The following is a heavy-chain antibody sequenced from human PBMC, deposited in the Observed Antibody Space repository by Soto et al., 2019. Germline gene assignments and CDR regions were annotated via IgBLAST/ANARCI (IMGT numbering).Heavy chain of an antibody. CDR1: GFTFRSYG. V-gene: IGHV3-30*18. Sequence: GGSLRLSCDASGFTFRSYGMHWVRQAPGKGLEWVAVISYTGDHQYYADSVKGRFTISRDNSKNTLSLQMNSLRPEDTSVYYCAKDWALGAVNNYFDFCGQGTLVTVSS. CDR3: AKDWALGAVNNYFDF. J-gene: IGHJ4*02. D-gene: IGHD6-19*01. CDR2: ISYTGDHQ.